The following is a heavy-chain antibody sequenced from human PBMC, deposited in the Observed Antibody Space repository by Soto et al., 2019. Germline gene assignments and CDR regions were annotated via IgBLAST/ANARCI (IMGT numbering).Heavy chain of an antibody. CDR1: GFTFSSYS. CDR2: ISSSSSYI. V-gene: IGHV3-21*01. CDR3: ARESMGPYSSSWYVREPDPQTYYGMDV. J-gene: IGHJ6*02. Sequence: PGGSLRLSCAASGFTFSSYSMNWVRQAPGKGLEWVSSISSSSSYIYYADSVKGRFTISRDNAKNSLYLQMNSLRAEDTAVYYCARESMGPYSSSWYVREPDPQTYYGMDVWGQGTTVTVSS. D-gene: IGHD6-13*01.